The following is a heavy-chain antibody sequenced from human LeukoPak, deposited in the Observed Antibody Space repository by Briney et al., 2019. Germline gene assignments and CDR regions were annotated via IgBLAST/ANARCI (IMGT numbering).Heavy chain of an antibody. Sequence: PGGSLRLSCAASGFTFSSYAMSWVRQAPGKGLEWVSAISGSGGSTYYADSVKGRFTISRDNSKNTLFLQMNSLRAEDTAVYYCAKGQKDGDAFDIWGQGTMVTVSS. CDR3: AKGQKDGDAFDI. J-gene: IGHJ3*02. CDR2: ISGSGGST. V-gene: IGHV3-23*01. CDR1: GFTFSSYA.